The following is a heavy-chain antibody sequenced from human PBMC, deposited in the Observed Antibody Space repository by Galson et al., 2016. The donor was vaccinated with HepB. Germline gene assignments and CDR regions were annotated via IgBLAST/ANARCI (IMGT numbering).Heavy chain of an antibody. CDR2: IDLSDSYT. D-gene: IGHD2-15*01. J-gene: IGHJ4*02. V-gene: IGHV5-10-1*01. Sequence: QSGAEVKKPGESLRISCKGSGYRFTHYWINWVRQMPGKGLEWMGRIDLSDSYTNYSPSFQGHVTISADRSSSSVYLQWSSLKASDTGLYYCARLDCSGGSCYNAYFAYWGQGTLVSVSS. CDR3: ARLDCSGGSCYNAYFAY. CDR1: GYRFTHYW.